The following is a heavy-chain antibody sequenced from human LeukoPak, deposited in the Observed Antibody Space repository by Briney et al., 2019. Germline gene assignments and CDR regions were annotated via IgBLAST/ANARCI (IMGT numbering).Heavy chain of an antibody. V-gene: IGHV3-33*01. CDR3: ARAPYDFWSGYNYYYMDV. CDR1: GFTFSSYG. CDR2: IWYDGSNK. J-gene: IGHJ6*03. Sequence: GRSLRLSCAASGFTFSSYGMHWVRRAPGKGLEWVAVIWYDGSNKYYADSVKGRFTISRDNSKNTLYLQMNSLRAEDTAAYYCARAPYDFWSGYNYYYMDVWGKGTTVTVSS. D-gene: IGHD3-3*01.